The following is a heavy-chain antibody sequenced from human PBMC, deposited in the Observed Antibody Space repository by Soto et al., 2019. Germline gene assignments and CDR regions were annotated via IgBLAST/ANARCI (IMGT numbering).Heavy chain of an antibody. CDR3: ARRSYYDFWSGYTDYYYGMDV. J-gene: IGHJ6*02. CDR2: IYHSGST. CDR1: GGSISSSNW. V-gene: IGHV4-4*02. Sequence: PSETLSLTCAVSGGSISSSNWWSWVRQPPGKGLERIGEIYHSGSTNYNPSLKSRVTISVDKSKNQFSLKLSSVTAADTAVYYCARRSYYDFWSGYTDYYYGMDVWGQGTTVTVSS. D-gene: IGHD3-3*01.